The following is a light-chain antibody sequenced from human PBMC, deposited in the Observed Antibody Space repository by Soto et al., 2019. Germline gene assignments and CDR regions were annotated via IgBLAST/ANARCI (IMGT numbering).Light chain of an antibody. Sequence: QSVLTQPPSVSGAPGQRVTISCTGSSSNIGAGYDVHWYQQLPGTAPKLLIYGNSNRPSGVPDRFSGSKSGTPASLAITGLQAEDEADYYCQSYDSSVSKVVFGGGTKLTV. J-gene: IGLJ2*01. CDR3: QSYDSSVSKVV. V-gene: IGLV1-40*01. CDR2: GNS. CDR1: SSNIGAGYD.